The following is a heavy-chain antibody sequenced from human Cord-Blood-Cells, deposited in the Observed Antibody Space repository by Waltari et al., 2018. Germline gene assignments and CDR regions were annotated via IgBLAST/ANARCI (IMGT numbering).Heavy chain of an antibody. J-gene: IGHJ4*02. CDR2: IYYSGST. CDR1: GGSISSSSYY. D-gene: IGHD6-13*01. V-gene: IGHV4-39*01. Sequence: QLQLQESGPGLVKPSETLSLTCTVPGGSISSSSYYWGWIRQPPGKGLEWIGSIYYSGSTYYNPSLKSRVTISVDTSKNQFSLKLSSVTAADTAVYYCASLLGIAAAGDYWGQGTLVTVSS. CDR3: ASLLGIAAAGDY.